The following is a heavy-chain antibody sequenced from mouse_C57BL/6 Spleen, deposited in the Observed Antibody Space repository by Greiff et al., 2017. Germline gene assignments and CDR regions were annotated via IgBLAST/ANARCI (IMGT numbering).Heavy chain of an antibody. CDR2: IRNKANGYTT. V-gene: IGHV7-3*01. Sequence: EVKLVESGGGLVQPGGSLSLSCAASGFTFTDYYMSWVRQPPGKALEWLGFIRNKANGYTTEYSAAVKGRFTISRDNSPRILYLQMNALRAEDSATYYCAIWRQGFAYWSQGTLVTVTA. J-gene: IGHJ3*01. CDR3: AIWRQGFAY. D-gene: IGHD3-2*01. CDR1: GFTFTDYY.